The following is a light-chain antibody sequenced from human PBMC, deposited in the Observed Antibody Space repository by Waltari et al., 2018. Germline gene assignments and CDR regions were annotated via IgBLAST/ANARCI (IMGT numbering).Light chain of an antibody. CDR1: SSDVGGYDF. CDR3: CSYAGADTSVL. CDR2: DVN. V-gene: IGLV2-11*01. Sequence: QSALTQPRSVSGSPGQSVTISCTGTSSDVGGYDFVSWYQQYPGKAPKLIIYDVNKRPPGVPDRFSAAKSGNTASLTISGLLNEDEADDYCCSYAGADTSVLFGGGTTLTVL. J-gene: IGLJ2*01.